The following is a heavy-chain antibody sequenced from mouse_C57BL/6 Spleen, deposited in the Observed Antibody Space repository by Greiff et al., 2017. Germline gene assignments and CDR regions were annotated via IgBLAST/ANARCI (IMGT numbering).Heavy chain of an antibody. D-gene: IGHD2-1*01. J-gene: IGHJ4*01. CDR3: AREVSLLDYAMDY. Sequence: VQLKESGPVLVKPGASVKMSCKASGYTFTYYYMTWVKQSPGKSLEWIGVINPYNGGTSYNQKFKGKATLTVDKSSSTAYKELNSLTSEDSAVSYCAREVSLLDYAMDYWGQGTSVTVSS. CDR1: GYTFTYYY. CDR2: INPYNGGT. V-gene: IGHV1-19*01.